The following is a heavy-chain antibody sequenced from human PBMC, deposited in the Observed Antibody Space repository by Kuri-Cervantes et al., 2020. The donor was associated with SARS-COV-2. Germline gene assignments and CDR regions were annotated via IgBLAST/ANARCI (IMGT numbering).Heavy chain of an antibody. V-gene: IGHV2-70*11. CDR1: GFSLSTSGMC. CDR3: ARIQATTVIADY. Sequence: SGPTLVKPTQTLTPTCTFSGFSLSTSGMCVSWIRQPPGKALEWLARIDWDDDKYYSTSLKTRLTISKDTSKNQVVLTMTNMDPVDTATYYCARIQATTVIADYWGQGTLVTVSS. CDR2: IDWDDDK. D-gene: IGHD4-11*01. J-gene: IGHJ4*02.